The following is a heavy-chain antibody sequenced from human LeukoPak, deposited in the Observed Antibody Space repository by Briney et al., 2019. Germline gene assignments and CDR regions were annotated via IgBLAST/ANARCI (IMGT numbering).Heavy chain of an antibody. CDR1: GYTFTSYD. D-gene: IGHD6-13*01. CDR3: ARVAAAGTYYYYYMDV. V-gene: IGHV1-8*01. J-gene: IGHJ6*03. CDR2: MNPNSGNT. Sequence: ASVTVSCKPSGYTFTSYDINWVRQATGQRLEWMGWMNPNSGNTGYAQKFQGRDTITRNTSISTAYMELSSLRSEDTAVYYCARVAAAGTYYYYYMDVWGKGTTVTVSS.